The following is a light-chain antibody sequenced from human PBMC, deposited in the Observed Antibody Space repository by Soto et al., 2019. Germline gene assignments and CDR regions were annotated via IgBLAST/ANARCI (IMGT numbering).Light chain of an antibody. J-gene: IGLJ2*01. CDR3: AAWDDGLSGPV. Sequence: QSVLTQPPSASGTPGQRVTISCSGSSSNIGSNHVYWYQQLPGTAPKLLIYRNNQRPSGVPDRFSGSKSGTSASLAISGLRSEYEADYYCAAWDDGLSGPVFGGGTKLTVL. CDR2: RNN. CDR1: SSNIGSNH. V-gene: IGLV1-47*01.